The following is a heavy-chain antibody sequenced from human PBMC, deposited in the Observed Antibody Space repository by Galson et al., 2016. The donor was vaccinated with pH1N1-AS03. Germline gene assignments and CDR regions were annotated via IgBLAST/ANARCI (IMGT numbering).Heavy chain of an antibody. J-gene: IGHJ3*02. Sequence: SLRLSCAASGFTFSSYSMNWVRQAPGKGLEWVSSISSSGNYKYYANSVKGRFTVSRDNAMNSLYLQMNSLRAEGTALYYCARSRSPDYYDSSTYRPDAFDIWGQGTMVTVSS. D-gene: IGHD3-22*01. CDR3: ARSRSPDYYDSSTYRPDAFDI. CDR2: ISSSGNYK. V-gene: IGHV3-21*01. CDR1: GFTFSSYS.